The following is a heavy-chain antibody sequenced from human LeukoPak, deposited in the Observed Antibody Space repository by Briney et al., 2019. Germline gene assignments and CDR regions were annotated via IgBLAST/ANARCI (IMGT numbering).Heavy chain of an antibody. D-gene: IGHD2-2*01. J-gene: IGHJ3*02. CDR2: INPNSGCT. CDR3: ARTLGYCSSTSCYGGDYDAFDI. Sequence: ASVKVSCKASGYTFNGYYMHWVRQAPGQGLEWRGWINPNSGCTNYAQKFQGRFTMTRETSITTAYMELSRLGSDDTAVYYCARTLGYCSSTSCYGGDYDAFDIWGQGTMVTVSS. V-gene: IGHV1-2*02. CDR1: GYTFNGYY.